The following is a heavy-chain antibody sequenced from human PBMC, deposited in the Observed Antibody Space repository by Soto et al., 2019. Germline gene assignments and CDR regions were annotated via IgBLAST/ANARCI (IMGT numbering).Heavy chain of an antibody. D-gene: IGHD1-26*01. CDR3: ASSKWELPPYYYCGMDV. CDR2: FKSKTDGGTT. J-gene: IGHJ6*02. CDR1: GFTFSNAW. V-gene: IGHV3-15*01. Sequence: LRLSCAASGFTFSNAWMSWVRQAPGKGPEWVGRFKSKTDGGTTDYAAPVKGRFTISSDDSKTTLYLQMNSLQTEDTAVYYCASSKWELPPYYYCGMDVWGQGTTVTVSS.